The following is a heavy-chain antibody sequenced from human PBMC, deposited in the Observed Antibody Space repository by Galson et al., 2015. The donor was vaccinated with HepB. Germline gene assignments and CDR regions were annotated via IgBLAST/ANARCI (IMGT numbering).Heavy chain of an antibody. V-gene: IGHV4-30-4*01. CDR2: IYYSGST. J-gene: IGHJ6*02. CDR1: GGSISSGDYY. CDR3: ARADYGDYASYYGMDV. Sequence: LSLTCTVSGGSISSGDYYWSWIRQPPGKGLEWIGYIYYSGSTYYNPSLKSRVTISVDTSKNQFSLKLSSVTAADAAVYYCARADYGDYASYYGMDVWGQGTTVTVSS. D-gene: IGHD4-17*01.